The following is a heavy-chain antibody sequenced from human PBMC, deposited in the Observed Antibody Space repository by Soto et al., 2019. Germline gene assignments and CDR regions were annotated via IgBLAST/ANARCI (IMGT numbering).Heavy chain of an antibody. Sequence: SETLSLTCTVSGGSISSSSYYWGWIRQPPGKGLEWIGSIYYSGSTYYNPSLKSRVTISVDTSKNQFSLKLSSVTAADTAVYYCARQVAYSYGFDWFGPWGQGTLVTVSS. V-gene: IGHV4-39*01. D-gene: IGHD5-18*01. CDR1: GGSISSSSYY. J-gene: IGHJ5*02. CDR3: ARQVAYSYGFDWFGP. CDR2: IYYSGST.